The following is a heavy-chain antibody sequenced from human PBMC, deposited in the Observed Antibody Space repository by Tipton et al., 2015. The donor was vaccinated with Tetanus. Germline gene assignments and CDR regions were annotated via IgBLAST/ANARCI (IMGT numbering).Heavy chain of an antibody. Sequence: QLVQSGAEMKKPGASVKVSCKASGYTFTGYYIYWVRQAPGQGLEWMGWIDPNSGGTVYAQKFQGRVTMTRDTSISTAYMELRSLRFYDTAVYYCARDRGDFIYYGMDVWGPGTTVSVS. V-gene: IGHV1-2*02. D-gene: IGHD2-21*01. J-gene: IGHJ6*02. CDR2: IDPNSGGT. CDR3: ARDRGDFIYYGMDV. CDR1: GYTFTGYY.